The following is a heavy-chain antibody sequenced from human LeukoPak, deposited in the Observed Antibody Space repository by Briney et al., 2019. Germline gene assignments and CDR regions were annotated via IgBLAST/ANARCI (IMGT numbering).Heavy chain of an antibody. CDR2: INPNSGGT. CDR1: GYTFTGYY. J-gene: IGHJ6*03. D-gene: IGHD2-21*02. Sequence: ASVKVSCKASGYTFTGYYIHWVRQAPGQGLEWMGWINPNSGGTNSAQKFQGRVTMTRDTSISTAYMELSRLTSDDTAVYSCARGVTARGFYHYMDIWGKGTTVTISS. CDR3: ARGVTARGFYHYMDI. V-gene: IGHV1-2*02.